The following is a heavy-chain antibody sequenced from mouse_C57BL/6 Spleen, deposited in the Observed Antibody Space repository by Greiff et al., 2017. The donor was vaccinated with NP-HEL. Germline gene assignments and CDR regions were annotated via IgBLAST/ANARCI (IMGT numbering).Heavy chain of an antibody. V-gene: IGHV6-3*01. Sequence: DVQLQESGGGLVQPGGSMKLSCVASGFTFSNYWMNWVRQSPEKGLEWVAQIRLKSDNYATHYAESVKGRFTISRDDSKSSVYLQMNNLRAEDTGIYYCPTGAYYFDYWGQGTTLTVSS. CDR2: IRLKSDNYAT. D-gene: IGHD4-1*01. J-gene: IGHJ2*01. CDR3: PTGAYYFDY. CDR1: GFTFSNYW.